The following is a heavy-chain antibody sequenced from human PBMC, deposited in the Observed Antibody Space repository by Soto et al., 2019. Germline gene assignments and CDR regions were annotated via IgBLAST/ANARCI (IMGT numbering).Heavy chain of an antibody. CDR2: IYPGDSDT. CDR3: ARPFCTSTTCYFDI. D-gene: IGHD2-8*01. V-gene: IGHV5-51*01. CDR1: GYTFASYW. J-gene: IGHJ2*01. Sequence: GESLKISCEASGYTFASYWVAWVRQRPGKGLEWMGVIYPGDSDTRYSPSFQGQVTISAVKSLNTAYLQWNTLRASDTAVYYCARPFCTSTTCYFDIWGRGTLVTVSS.